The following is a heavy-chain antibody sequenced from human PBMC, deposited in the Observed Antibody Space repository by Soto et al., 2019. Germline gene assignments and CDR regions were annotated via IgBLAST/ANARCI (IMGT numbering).Heavy chain of an antibody. CDR2: IFYGGHT. Sequence: PSETLSLTCDVSGDFLTTYYWNWIRQSPGKGLEWFGYIFYGGHTNYNPSLRGRATISVDTSKNQFSLKLSSVTAADTAVYYCARSPQYSSGWNGGFDYWGQGTLVTVSS. J-gene: IGHJ4*02. CDR3: ARSPQYSSGWNGGFDY. CDR1: GDFLTTYY. D-gene: IGHD6-19*01. V-gene: IGHV4-59*01.